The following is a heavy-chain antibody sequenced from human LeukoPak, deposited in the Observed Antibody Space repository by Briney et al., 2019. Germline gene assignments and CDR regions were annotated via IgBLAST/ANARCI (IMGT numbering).Heavy chain of an antibody. CDR3: ARRKRNTMIVANYYYYGMDV. V-gene: IGHV4-39*01. CDR1: GGSISSSSYY. Sequence: SETLSLTCTVSGGSISSSSYYWGWIRQPPGKGLEWIGSIYYSGSTYYNPSLKSRVTISVDTSKNQFSLKLSSVTAADTAVYYCARRKRNTMIVANYYYYGMDVWGQGTTVTVSS. J-gene: IGHJ6*02. CDR2: IYYSGST. D-gene: IGHD3-22*01.